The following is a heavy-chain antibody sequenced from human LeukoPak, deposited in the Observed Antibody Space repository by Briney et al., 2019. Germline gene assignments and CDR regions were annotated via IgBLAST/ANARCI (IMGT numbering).Heavy chain of an antibody. V-gene: IGHV3-30*03. CDR2: ISFHGSNK. Sequence: GKSLRLSCTASGFTFSTYGMHWVRQAPGKGLEWVAVISFHGSNKNYADSVKGRFTISRDNSKNTVYLQMNSLRAEDTAVYYCARNPGLSLVYYYYYMDVWGKGTTVTASS. CDR1: GFTFSTYG. J-gene: IGHJ6*03. CDR3: ARNPGLSLVYYYYYMDV. D-gene: IGHD3-16*01.